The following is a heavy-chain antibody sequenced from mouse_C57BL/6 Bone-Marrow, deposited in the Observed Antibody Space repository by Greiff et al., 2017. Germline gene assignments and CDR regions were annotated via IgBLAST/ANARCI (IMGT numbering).Heavy chain of an antibody. V-gene: IGHV1-9*01. CDR3: AKRARNYYGRSLFAY. D-gene: IGHD1-1*01. J-gene: IGHJ3*01. Sequence: VKLQESGAELMKPGASVKLSCKATGYTFTGYWIGWVKQRPGHGLEWIGEILPGSGSTNYNEKFKGKATFTADTSSNTAYMQLSSLTTEDSAIYYCAKRARNYYGRSLFAYWGQGTLVTVSA. CDR2: ILPGSGST. CDR1: GYTFTGYW.